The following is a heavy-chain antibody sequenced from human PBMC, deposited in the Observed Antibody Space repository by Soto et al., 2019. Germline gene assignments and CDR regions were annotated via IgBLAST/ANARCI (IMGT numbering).Heavy chain of an antibody. CDR2: IYYSGST. D-gene: IGHD3-10*01. CDR3: ARGNELLWSGELLPRGFYYFDY. J-gene: IGHJ4*02. Sequence: SETLSLTCTVSGGSISSGGYYWSWIRQHPGKGLEWIGYIYYSGSTYYNPSLKSRVTISVDTSKNQFSLKLSSVTAADTAVYYCARGNELLWSGELLPRGFYYFDYWGQGTLVTVSS. CDR1: GGSISSGGYY. V-gene: IGHV4-31*03.